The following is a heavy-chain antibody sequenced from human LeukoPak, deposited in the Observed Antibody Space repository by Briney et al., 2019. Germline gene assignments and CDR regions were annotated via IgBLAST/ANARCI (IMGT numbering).Heavy chain of an antibody. J-gene: IGHJ6*03. D-gene: IGHD3-10*01. V-gene: IGHV4-59*01. CDR1: GGSISSYY. Sequence: SETLSLTCTVSGGSISSYYWSWIRQPPGKGLEWIGYIYYSGSTNYNPSFKSRVTISVDTSKNQFSLKLSSVTAADTAVYYCARAYGSGSYSYYYYYYMDVWGKGTTVTISS. CDR2: IYYSGST. CDR3: ARAYGSGSYSYYYYYYMDV.